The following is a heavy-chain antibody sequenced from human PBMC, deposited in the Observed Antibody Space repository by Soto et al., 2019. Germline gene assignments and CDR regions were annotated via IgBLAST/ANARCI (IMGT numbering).Heavy chain of an antibody. Sequence: PGESLKISCXTSGYNFDNYWIIWVRQMPGKGLEWMGRVDPSDSYVNYSPSFQGHIAISIDKSINTAYLQWSSLKASDTAIYYCARPQGGTDWLAPWSQGTLVTVSS. CDR3: ARPQGGTDWLAP. V-gene: IGHV5-10-1*01. CDR1: GYNFDNYW. D-gene: IGHD3-16*01. J-gene: IGHJ5*02. CDR2: VDPSDSYV.